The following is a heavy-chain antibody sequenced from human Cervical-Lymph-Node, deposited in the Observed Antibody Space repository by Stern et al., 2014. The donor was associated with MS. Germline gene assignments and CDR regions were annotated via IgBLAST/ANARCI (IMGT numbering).Heavy chain of an antibody. J-gene: IGHJ4*02. V-gene: IGHV1-18*01. CDR2: ITTHSGNT. CDR1: GYTFTSYD. CDR3: ARSSTWYFDY. Sequence: VQLVQSGTEVKKPGASVKVFCKASGYTFTSYDIAWVRQVPGQGLDWMGWITTHSGNTDYAQKVQDRVTLTADTSTNTAYMELRNLRSDDTAVYYCARSSTWYFDYWGQGTLVTVSS. D-gene: IGHD6-13*01.